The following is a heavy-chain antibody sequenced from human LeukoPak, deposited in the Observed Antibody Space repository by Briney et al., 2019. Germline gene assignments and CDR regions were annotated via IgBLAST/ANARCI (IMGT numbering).Heavy chain of an antibody. Sequence: SGTLSLTCAVYGGSFSGYYWSWIRQPPGKGLEWIGEINHSGSTNYNPSLKSRVTISVDTSKNQFSLKLSSVTAADTAVYYCARHDYGGRGVDYWGQGTLVTVSS. D-gene: IGHD4-23*01. CDR1: GGSFSGYY. J-gene: IGHJ4*02. CDR2: INHSGST. V-gene: IGHV4-34*01. CDR3: ARHDYGGRGVDY.